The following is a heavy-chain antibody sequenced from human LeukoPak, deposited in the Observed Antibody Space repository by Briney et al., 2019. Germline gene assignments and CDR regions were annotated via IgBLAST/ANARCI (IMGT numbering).Heavy chain of an antibody. Sequence: AASVKVSCKASGYTFTSYYIHWVRQAPGQGLEWMGWINPNSGGTNYAQKFQGRVTMTRDTSISTAYMELSRLRSDDTAVYYCARGPVPHYYYYYMDVWGKGTTVTVSS. J-gene: IGHJ6*03. CDR3: ARGPVPHYYYYYMDV. V-gene: IGHV1-2*02. D-gene: IGHD1-1*01. CDR2: INPNSGGT. CDR1: GYTFTSYY.